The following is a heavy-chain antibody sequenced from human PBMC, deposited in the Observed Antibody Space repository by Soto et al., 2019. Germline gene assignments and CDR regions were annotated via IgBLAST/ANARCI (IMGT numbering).Heavy chain of an antibody. CDR1: GFTFSLYA. CDR3: ARDRKGYSFGLQDSFDY. Sequence: PGGSLRLSCTGSGFTFSLYAMSWVRQAPGRGLEWVSAVSGAGANTYYSDSVKGRFTISRDNSKSTLFLEMHILRAEDTAVYYCARDRKGYSFGLQDSFDYWGQGTLVTVSS. CDR2: VSGAGANT. J-gene: IGHJ4*02. D-gene: IGHD5-18*01. V-gene: IGHV3-23*01.